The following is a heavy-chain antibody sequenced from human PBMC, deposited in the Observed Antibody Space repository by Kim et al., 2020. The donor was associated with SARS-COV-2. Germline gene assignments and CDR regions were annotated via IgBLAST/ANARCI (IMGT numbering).Heavy chain of an antibody. Sequence: ASVKVSCKTSGYSFTNYGITWVRQAPGQGLEWMGRISVDNGNTKYAQKILGRVTMTTDTSTSTAYMELRSLRSDDTAVYYCARDMVRRDFYYYYMDVWGQGTPVTVSS. J-gene: IGHJ6*03. CDR1: GYSFTNYG. CDR3: ARDMVRRDFYYYYMDV. D-gene: IGHD3-10*01. V-gene: IGHV1-18*01. CDR2: ISVDNGNT.